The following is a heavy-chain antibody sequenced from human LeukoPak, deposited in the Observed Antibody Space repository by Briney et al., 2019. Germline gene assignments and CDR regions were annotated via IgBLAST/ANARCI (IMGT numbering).Heavy chain of an antibody. Sequence: GGSLRLSCAASGFTFSSYAMHWVRQAPGKGLEWVAAISYDGSNKYYADSVKGRFTISRDNSKNTLYLQMNSLRAEDTAVYYCARDLSGTNDQFDPWGQGTLVTVSS. CDR1: GFTFSSYA. D-gene: IGHD3-10*01. J-gene: IGHJ5*02. CDR2: ISYDGSNK. V-gene: IGHV3-30-3*01. CDR3: ARDLSGTNDQFDP.